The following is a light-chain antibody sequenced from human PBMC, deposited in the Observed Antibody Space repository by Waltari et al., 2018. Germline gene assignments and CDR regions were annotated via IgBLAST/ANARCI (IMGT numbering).Light chain of an antibody. V-gene: IGLV3-21*02. J-gene: IGLJ2*01. Sequence: SYVLTQSLSVSVAPGQTTRIICWGNNIGRKAVHWYQQKPGQAPVLVVYDDRDRPSGIPERFSGSNSGNTATLTISGVAAGDEAYYYCQVWDTSNDHVVFGGGTKLTVL. CDR3: QVWDTSNDHVV. CDR1: NIGRKA. CDR2: DDR.